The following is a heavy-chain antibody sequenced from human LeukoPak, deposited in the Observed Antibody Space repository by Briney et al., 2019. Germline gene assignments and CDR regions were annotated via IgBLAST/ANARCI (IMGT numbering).Heavy chain of an antibody. CDR2: ISVTSVT. CDR1: GFTFSNYF. CDR3: AKDRGVDSGGNSGSFDY. D-gene: IGHD4-23*01. V-gene: IGHV3-69-1*01. J-gene: IGHJ4*02. Sequence: GGSLRLSCAASGFTFSNYFMTWIRQAPGEGPEWVAYISVTSVTYYAGSVKGRFTISRGNAKNSLYLQMNSLRAEDTAVYYCAKDRGVDSGGNSGSFDYWGQGTLVTVSS.